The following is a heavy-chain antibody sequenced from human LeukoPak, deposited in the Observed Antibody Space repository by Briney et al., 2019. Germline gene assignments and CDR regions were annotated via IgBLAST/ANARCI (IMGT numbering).Heavy chain of an antibody. J-gene: IGHJ4*02. CDR2: INHSGST. Sequence: SETLSLTCGVYGGSFSGYYWNWIRQPPGKGLEWIGEINHSGSTNYNPPLESRVTISVDTSKNQYSLRLSSVTAADTAVYYCARGELIFDYWGQGTLVTVSS. V-gene: IGHV4-34*01. D-gene: IGHD1-26*01. CDR3: ARGELIFDY. CDR1: GGSFSGYY.